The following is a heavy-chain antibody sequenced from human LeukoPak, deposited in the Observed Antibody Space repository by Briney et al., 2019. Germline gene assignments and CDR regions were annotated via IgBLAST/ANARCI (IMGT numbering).Heavy chain of an antibody. D-gene: IGHD2-15*01. CDR3: ARDGGYCSGGSCYWEY. J-gene: IGHJ4*02. Sequence: GRSLRLSCAASGFTFSSYAMHWVRQAPGKGLEWVAVISYDGSNKYYADSVKGRFTISRDNSKNTLYLQMNSLRAEDTAVYYCARDGGYCSGGSCYWEYWGQGTLVTVSS. CDR1: GFTFSSYA. CDR2: ISYDGSNK. V-gene: IGHV3-30*04.